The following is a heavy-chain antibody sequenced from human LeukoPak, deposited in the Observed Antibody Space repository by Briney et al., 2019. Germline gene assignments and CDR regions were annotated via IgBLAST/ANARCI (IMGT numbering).Heavy chain of an antibody. CDR1: GGPITSSNYY. Sequence: SETLSLTCTVSGGPITSSNYYWGWIRQPPGKGLEWIGSISSSGSAFYNSPLKSRVTIFRDTSKNQFSLKVNSVTAADTAVYYCARASLGAFDIWGQGTKVTVS. D-gene: IGHD3-16*01. J-gene: IGHJ3*02. CDR2: ISSSGSA. V-gene: IGHV4-39*01. CDR3: ARASLGAFDI.